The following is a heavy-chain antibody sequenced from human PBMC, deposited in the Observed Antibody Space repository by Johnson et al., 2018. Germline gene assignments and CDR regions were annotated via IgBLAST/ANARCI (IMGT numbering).Heavy chain of an antibody. CDR2: ISWDSGRV. D-gene: IGHD1-26*01. Sequence: VQLVQSGGGLVQPGGSLRLSCAGSGFSFDDYGMHWFRQTPGKGLEWVSGISWDSGRVVYADSVNGRFTISRDNAKNTLFLQMNSLRSEDTALYDCAKDRQSGSASQYYYMAVWGKGTTVTVSS. V-gene: IGHV3-9*01. CDR1: GFSFDDYG. CDR3: AKDRQSGSASQYYYMAV. J-gene: IGHJ6*03.